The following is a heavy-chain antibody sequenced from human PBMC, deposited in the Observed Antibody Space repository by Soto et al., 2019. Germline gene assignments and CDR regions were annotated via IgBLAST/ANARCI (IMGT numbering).Heavy chain of an antibody. CDR2: IWYDGSNK. CDR1: GFTFSSYG. Sequence: QVQLVESGGGVVQPGRSLRLSCAASGFTFSSYGMHWVRQAPGKGLEWVAVIWYDGSNKYYADSVKGRFTISRDNSKNTLYLQMISLRAEDTAVYYCARGGDYYYVMDVWGQGTTVTVSS. J-gene: IGHJ6*02. V-gene: IGHV3-33*01. CDR3: ARGGDYYYVMDV.